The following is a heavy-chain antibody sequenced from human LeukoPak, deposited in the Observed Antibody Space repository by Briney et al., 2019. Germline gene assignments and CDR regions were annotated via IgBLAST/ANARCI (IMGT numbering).Heavy chain of an antibody. Sequence: GGSLRLSCAASGFTFSSYEMNWVRQAPGEGPEWVSYTSSSGSTIYYADSVKGRFTISRDNAKNSLYLQMNSLRAEDTAVYYCARETLYYDSSGSFDYWGQGTLVTVSS. V-gene: IGHV3-48*03. CDR2: TSSSGSTI. D-gene: IGHD3-22*01. J-gene: IGHJ4*02. CDR3: ARETLYYDSSGSFDY. CDR1: GFTFSSYE.